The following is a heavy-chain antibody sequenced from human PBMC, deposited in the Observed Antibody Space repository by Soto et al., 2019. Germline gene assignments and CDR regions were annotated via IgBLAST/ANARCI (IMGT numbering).Heavy chain of an antibody. V-gene: IGHV3-23*01. CDR2: ISSNGANT. D-gene: IGHD2-8*01. Sequence: PGGSLRLSCAASGFTFDSHYSHGMSWVRQSPGKGPEWVSTISSNGANTHYAESVKGRFTISKDASRNTVHLHMNSLRADDTATYFCVSWVSAHFDYWGHGTPVTDSS. CDR1: GFTFDSHYSHG. J-gene: IGHJ4*01. CDR3: VSWVSAHFDY.